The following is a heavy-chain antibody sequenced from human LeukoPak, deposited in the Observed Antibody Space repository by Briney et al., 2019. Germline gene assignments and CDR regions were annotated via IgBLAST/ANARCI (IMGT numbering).Heavy chain of an antibody. CDR3: TTDSSPDF. Sequence: PGGSLRLSCAASGFTFSSYSMNWVRQAPGKGLEWVSSISTGSSFIYYADSVKGRFTISRDIAKNSLYLQMNSLRVQDTAVYYCTTDSSPDFWGQGTLVTVSS. V-gene: IGHV3-21*01. CDR1: GFTFSSYS. J-gene: IGHJ4*02. CDR2: ISTGSSFI.